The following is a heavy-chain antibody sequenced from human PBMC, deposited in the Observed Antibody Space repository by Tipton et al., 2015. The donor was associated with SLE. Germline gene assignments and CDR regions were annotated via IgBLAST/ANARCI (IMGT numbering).Heavy chain of an antibody. CDR1: GASMSSHY. J-gene: IGHJ6*03. V-gene: IGHV4-59*11. CDR2: INYLGNT. Sequence: TLSLTCTVSGASMSSHYWSWIRQPPGKGLEWIGYINYLGNTHYNPSLKRRVTISADTSKSQFSLTLNFVTAADTAVYYCGGGNYFDYYMDVWSKGTTVTVSS. D-gene: IGHD3-22*01. CDR3: GGGNYFDYYMDV.